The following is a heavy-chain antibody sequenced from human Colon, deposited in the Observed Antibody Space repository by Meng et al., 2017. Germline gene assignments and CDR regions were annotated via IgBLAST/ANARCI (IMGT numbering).Heavy chain of an antibody. D-gene: IGHD1-1*01. V-gene: IGHV4-4*02. CDR2: VYHRGDT. J-gene: IGHJ4*02. Sequence: QVQLPESGPGLVKPSGTLSLTCTVSGDSISSDIWWSWVRQPPGKGLEWIGEVYHRGDTNYNTSLKSRVVISVDRSKNQFSLNLSSVTAADTAVYYCGRDQGRQLINHWGQGTLVTVSS. CDR3: GRDQGRQLINH. CDR1: GDSISSDIW.